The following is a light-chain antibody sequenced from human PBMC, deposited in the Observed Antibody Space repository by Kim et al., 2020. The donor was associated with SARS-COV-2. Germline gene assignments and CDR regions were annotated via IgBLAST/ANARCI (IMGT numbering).Light chain of an antibody. CDR1: QSISNW. J-gene: IGKJ1*01. Sequence: DTQMTQSPSTLSASIGDSVAITCRASQSISNWLAWYQHKPGKAPKLLIYKASTLESGVPSRFSGSESRTEFTLTISSLQPEDFATYYCQQYNSYSGTFGQGTKVDIK. V-gene: IGKV1-5*03. CDR3: QQYNSYSGT. CDR2: KAS.